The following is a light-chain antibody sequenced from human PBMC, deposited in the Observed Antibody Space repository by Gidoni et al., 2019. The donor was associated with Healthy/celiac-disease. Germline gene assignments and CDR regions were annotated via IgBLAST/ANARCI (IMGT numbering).Light chain of an antibody. CDR1: NSDVGGYNY. J-gene: IGLJ3*02. Sequence: QSALTQPASVSGSPGQSFTISCTGTNSDVGGYNYVSWYQQHPGKAPKLMIYDVSNRPSGVSNRFSGSKSGNTASLTISGLQAEDEADYYCSSYTSSSTWVFGGGTKLTVL. CDR3: SSYTSSSTWV. CDR2: DVS. V-gene: IGLV2-14*01.